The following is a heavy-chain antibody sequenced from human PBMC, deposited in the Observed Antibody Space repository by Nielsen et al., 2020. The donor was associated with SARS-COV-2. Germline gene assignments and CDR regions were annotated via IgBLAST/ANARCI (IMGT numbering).Heavy chain of an antibody. CDR3: ARGPTEVSWAPENTYYFDY. CDR1: GFNFRSNA. CDR2: ISYDGSNK. D-gene: IGHD4-23*01. V-gene: IGHV3-30*04. J-gene: IGHJ4*02. Sequence: GGSLRLSCAASGFNFRSNAMHWVRQAPGKGLEGGAIISYDGSNKYYADSVKGRFTISRDNSTLYLQMNSLRAEDSAVYYCARGPTEVSWAPENTYYFDYCGQGALVTVSS.